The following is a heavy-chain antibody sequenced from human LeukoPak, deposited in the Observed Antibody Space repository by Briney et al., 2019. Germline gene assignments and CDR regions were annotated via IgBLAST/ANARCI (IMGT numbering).Heavy chain of an antibody. CDR1: GFTFSSYS. D-gene: IGHD2-15*01. CDR3: ARARGSYAFDI. CDR2: ISSSSSYI. J-gene: IGHJ3*02. V-gene: IGHV3-21*01. Sequence: GGSLRLSCAASGFTFSSYSMNWVRQAPGKGLEWVSSISSSSSYIYYAYSVKGRFTISRDNAKNSLYLQMNSLRAEDTAVYYCARARGSYAFDIWGQGTMVTVSS.